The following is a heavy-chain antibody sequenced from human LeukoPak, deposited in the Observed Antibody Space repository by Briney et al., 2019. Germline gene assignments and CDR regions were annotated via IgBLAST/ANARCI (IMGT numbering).Heavy chain of an antibody. V-gene: IGHV4-4*02. CDR1: GGSISNSNW. CDR3: ARDPPRGYGVDV. CDR2: IYHSGST. Sequence: PSETLSLTCTVSGGSISNSNWWSWVRQTPGKGLEWIGEIYHSGSTNYNPSLKSRVTISVDKSKNQYSLNLSSVTAADTAVYYCARDPPRGYGVDVWGPGITVTVSS. J-gene: IGHJ6*02.